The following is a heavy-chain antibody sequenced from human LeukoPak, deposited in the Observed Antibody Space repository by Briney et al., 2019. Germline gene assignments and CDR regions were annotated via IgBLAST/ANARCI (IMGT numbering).Heavy chain of an antibody. D-gene: IGHD2-15*01. CDR2: INPNSGGT. J-gene: IGHJ4*02. CDR1: GYTFTGYY. CDR3: ARDRGHRGGSFTGYFDY. V-gene: IGHV1-2*02. Sequence: ASVKVSCKASGYTFTGYYMHWVRQAPGQGLEWMGWINPNSGGTNYAQKLQGRVTMTRDTSISTAYMELSRLRSDDTAVYYCARDRGHRGGSFTGYFDYWGQGTLVTVSS.